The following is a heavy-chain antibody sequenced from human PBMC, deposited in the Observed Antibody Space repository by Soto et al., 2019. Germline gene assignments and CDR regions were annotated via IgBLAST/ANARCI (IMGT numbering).Heavy chain of an antibody. Sequence: EVQLLESGGGLVQPGGSLRLSCAASGFTFRSYAMTWVRQAPGKGLEWVSAIGGSGGSTYYADSVKGRFTIPRDNSKNTLYLQMNSLRAEDTAVYYCAKDRLLPHDYGDSGPPLGAFDIWGQGTMVTVSS. V-gene: IGHV3-23*01. J-gene: IGHJ3*02. CDR1: GFTFRSYA. CDR3: AKDRLLPHDYGDSGPPLGAFDI. CDR2: IGGSGGST. D-gene: IGHD4-17*01.